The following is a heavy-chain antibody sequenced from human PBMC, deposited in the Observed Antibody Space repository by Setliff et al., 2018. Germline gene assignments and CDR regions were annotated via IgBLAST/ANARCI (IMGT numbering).Heavy chain of an antibody. D-gene: IGHD3-9*01. J-gene: IGHJ6*02. CDR3: AKHGAYNDFLTGYNFYYDMDV. Sequence: GGSLRLSCAASGFTFSSYAMHWVRQAPGKGLEYVSAISSNGGSTYYADSVKGRFTISRDNSKNTLYLQMNSLRAEDTAVYYCAKHGAYNDFLTGYNFYYDMDVWGQGTTVTVSS. V-gene: IGHV3-64*02. CDR1: GFTFSSYA. CDR2: ISSNGGST.